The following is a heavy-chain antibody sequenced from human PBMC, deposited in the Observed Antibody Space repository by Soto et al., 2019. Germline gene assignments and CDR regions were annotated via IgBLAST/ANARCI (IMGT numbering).Heavy chain of an antibody. CDR2: IYYSGST. CDR3: ARASYGDYDFDY. J-gene: IGHJ4*02. D-gene: IGHD4-17*01. Sequence: SETLSLTCTVSGGSISSYYWSWIRQPPGKGLEWIGYIYYSGSTNYNPSLKSRVTISVDTSKNQFSLKLSSVTAADTAVYYCARASYGDYDFDYWGQGTLVTVSS. CDR1: GGSISSYY. V-gene: IGHV4-59*01.